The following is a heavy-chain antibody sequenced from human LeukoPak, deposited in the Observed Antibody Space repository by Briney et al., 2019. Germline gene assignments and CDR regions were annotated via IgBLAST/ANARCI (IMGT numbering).Heavy chain of an antibody. Sequence: GGSLRLSCVATEFIFSNYVMNWIRQAPGKGLEWVSVISGSGAKTNYADSVKGRFTISRDNSKNTLYLQMNSLRAEDTAVYYCAKEGRSISSWYFYYWGQGTLVTVSS. J-gene: IGHJ4*02. CDR2: ISGSGAKT. V-gene: IGHV3-23*01. CDR3: AKEGRSISSWYFYY. CDR1: EFIFSNYV. D-gene: IGHD6-13*01.